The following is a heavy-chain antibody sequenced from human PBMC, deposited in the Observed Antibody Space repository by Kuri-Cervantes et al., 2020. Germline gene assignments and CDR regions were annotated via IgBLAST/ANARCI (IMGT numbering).Heavy chain of an antibody. Sequence: GESLKISCAASGFTFSSYAMHWVRQTPGKGLVWVSRINADGRSTSYADSVKGRFTISRDNARNTLFLHIKSLRPEDTAVYYCTRGGLDSGVKAWFRGGDTVDYWGQETLVTVSS. CDR2: INADGRST. D-gene: IGHD4-23*01. CDR1: GFTFSSYA. J-gene: IGHJ4*02. CDR3: TRGGLDSGVKAWFRGGDTVDY. V-gene: IGHV3-74*01.